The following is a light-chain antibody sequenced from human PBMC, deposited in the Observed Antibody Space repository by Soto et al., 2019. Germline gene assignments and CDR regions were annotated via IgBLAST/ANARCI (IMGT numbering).Light chain of an antibody. Sequence: QSVLTQPPSVPGAPGQTVTISCTGSGSNIGAGYGVQWYQQLPGTAPRLLIYGSDDRPSGVPDRFSASVSGNSASLAITGLQTEDEAVYYCQSYDSNLCEVFGPGTKVTVL. CDR1: GSNIGAGYG. V-gene: IGLV1-40*01. CDR3: QSYDSNLCEV. J-gene: IGLJ1*01. CDR2: GSD.